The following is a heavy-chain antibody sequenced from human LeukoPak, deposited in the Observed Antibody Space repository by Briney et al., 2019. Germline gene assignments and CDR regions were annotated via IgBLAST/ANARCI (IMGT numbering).Heavy chain of an antibody. Sequence: GGSLRLSCAASGFTFSSYAMHWVRQAPGKGLEWVAVISYDGSNKYYADSVKGRFTISRDNSKNTLYLQMNSLRAEDTAVYYCARDGDGDYVFSYYDYWGQGTLVTVSS. V-gene: IGHV3-30*04. CDR2: ISYDGSNK. J-gene: IGHJ4*02. D-gene: IGHD4-17*01. CDR1: GFTFSSYA. CDR3: ARDGDGDYVFSYYDY.